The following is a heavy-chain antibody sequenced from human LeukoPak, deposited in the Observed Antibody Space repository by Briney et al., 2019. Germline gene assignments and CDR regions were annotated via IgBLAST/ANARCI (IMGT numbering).Heavy chain of an antibody. J-gene: IGHJ6*02. CDR2: INHNGNVN. V-gene: IGHV3-7*03. CDR1: GFTFSSYW. Sequence: GGSLRLSCPASGFTFSSYWMNWARQAPGKGLEWVASINHNGNVNYYVDSVKGRFTISRDNAKNSLYLQMSNLRAEDTAVYFCARGGGLDVWRQGATVTVSS. D-gene: IGHD3-16*01. CDR3: ARGGGLDV.